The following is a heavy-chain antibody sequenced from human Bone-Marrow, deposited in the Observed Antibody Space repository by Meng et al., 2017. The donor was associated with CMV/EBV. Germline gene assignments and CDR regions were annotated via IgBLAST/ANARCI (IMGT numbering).Heavy chain of an antibody. CDR2: INHSGST. CDR1: FGGYY. J-gene: IGHJ4*02. D-gene: IGHD3-3*01. V-gene: IGHV4-34*01. CDR3: ARDRRITIFGVAGGSPFDY. Sequence: FGGYYWSWIRQPPGKGLEWIGEINHSGSTNYNPSLKSRVTISVDTSKNQFSLKLSSVTAADTAVYYCARDRRITIFGVAGGSPFDYWGQGTLVTVSS.